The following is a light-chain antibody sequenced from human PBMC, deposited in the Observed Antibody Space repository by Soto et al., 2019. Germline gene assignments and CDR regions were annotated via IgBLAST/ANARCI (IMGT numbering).Light chain of an antibody. CDR3: QQRNIWPPVT. J-gene: IGKJ5*01. CDR1: QSVSSN. CDR2: AAS. V-gene: IGKV3-15*01. Sequence: EIVMTQSPATLSLSPGERATLSRRASQSVSSNLAWYQKKPGQAPRLLIYAASTRATGIPARFSGSGSGTDLTLTITRLETEDFAVYYCQQRNIWPPVTFGQGTRLEIK.